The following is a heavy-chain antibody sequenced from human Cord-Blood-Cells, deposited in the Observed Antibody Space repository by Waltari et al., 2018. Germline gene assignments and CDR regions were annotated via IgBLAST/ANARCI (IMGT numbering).Heavy chain of an antibody. J-gene: IGHJ4*02. V-gene: IGHV1-69*08. CDR3: ARDEGGYCGGDCYSR. D-gene: IGHD2-21*01. CDR2: IIPILGIA. Sequence: QVQLVQSGAEVKKPGSSVKVSCKASGGTFRRYTISWVRQAPGQGHEWMGRIIPILGIANYAQKFQGRVTITADKSTSTAYRELSSLRSEDTAVYYCARDEGGYCGGDCYSRWGQGTLVTVSS. CDR1: GGTFRRYT.